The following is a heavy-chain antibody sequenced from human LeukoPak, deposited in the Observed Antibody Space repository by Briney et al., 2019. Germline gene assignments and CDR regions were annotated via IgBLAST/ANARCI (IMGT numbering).Heavy chain of an antibody. J-gene: IGHJ4*02. D-gene: IGHD5-12*01. CDR2: INHSGST. V-gene: IGHV4-34*01. Sequence: ASETLSLTCAVYGGSFSGYYWSWIRQPPGKGLEWIGEINHSGSTNYNPSLKSRVTISVDTSMNQFSLKLSSVTAADTAVYYCARDLIGGYSGYEYYFDYWGQGTLVTVSS. CDR1: GGSFSGYY. CDR3: ARDLIGGYSGYEYYFDY.